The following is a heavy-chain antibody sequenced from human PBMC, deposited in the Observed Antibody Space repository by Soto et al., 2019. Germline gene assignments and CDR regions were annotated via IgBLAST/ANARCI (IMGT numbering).Heavy chain of an antibody. CDR1: GGSFSDYY. J-gene: IGHJ6*02. D-gene: IGHD6-13*01. CDR3: VGRYGRGRGYYYYGMDV. Sequence: SETLSLTCAVSGGSFSDYYWSWIRQPPGKGLEWIGEINHSGSTNYNPSLKSRVTISVDTSKNQFSLKLSSVTAADTAVYYCVGRYGRGRGYYYYGMDVWGQETKVTVSS. V-gene: IGHV4-34*01. CDR2: INHSGST.